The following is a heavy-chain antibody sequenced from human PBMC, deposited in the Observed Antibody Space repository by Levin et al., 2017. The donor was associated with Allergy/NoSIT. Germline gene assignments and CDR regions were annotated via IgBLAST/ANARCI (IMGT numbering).Heavy chain of an antibody. CDR2: IYHSGST. J-gene: IGHJ4*02. CDR3: ARMIAAAVPNFDY. V-gene: IGHV4-4*02. Sequence: SETLSLTCAVSGGSISSSNWWSWVRQPPGKGLEWIGEIYHSGSTNYNPSLKSRVTISVDKSKNQFSLKLSSVTAADTAVYYCARMIAAAVPNFDYWGQGTLVTVSS. CDR1: GGSISSSNW. D-gene: IGHD6-13*01.